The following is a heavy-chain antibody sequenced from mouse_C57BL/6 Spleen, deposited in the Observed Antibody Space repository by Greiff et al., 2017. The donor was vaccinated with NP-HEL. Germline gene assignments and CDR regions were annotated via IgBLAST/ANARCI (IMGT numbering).Heavy chain of an antibody. D-gene: IGHD1-1*01. Sequence: QVQLQESGAELVKPGASVKISCKASGYAFSSYWMNWVKQRPGKGLEWIGQIYPGDGDTNYNGKSKGKATLTADKSSSTAYMQLSSLTSEDSAVYFCARGYAYGSSYFDYWGQGTTLTVSS. V-gene: IGHV1-80*01. J-gene: IGHJ2*01. CDR3: ARGYAYGSSYFDY. CDR1: GYAFSSYW. CDR2: IYPGDGDT.